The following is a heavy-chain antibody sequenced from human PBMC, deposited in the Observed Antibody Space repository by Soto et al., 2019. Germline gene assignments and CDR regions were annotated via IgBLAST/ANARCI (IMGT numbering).Heavy chain of an antibody. V-gene: IGHV4-39*01. CDR2: IYYSGST. CDR1: GGSISSSSYY. CDR3: ARQSAYYDFWSGFSSYYHYYYMDV. Sequence: PSETLSLTCTVSGGSISSSSYYWGWIRQPPGKGLEWIGSIYYSGSTYYNPSLKSRVTISVDTSKNQFSLKLSSVTAADTAVYYCARQSAYYDFWSGFSSYYHYYYMDVWGKGTTVTVSS. J-gene: IGHJ6*03. D-gene: IGHD3-3*01.